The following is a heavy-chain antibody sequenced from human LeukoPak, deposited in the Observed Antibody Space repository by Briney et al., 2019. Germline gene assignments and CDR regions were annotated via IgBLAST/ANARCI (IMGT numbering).Heavy chain of an antibody. CDR2: LSWSSNSI. V-gene: IGHV3-9*01. D-gene: IGHD3-9*01. CDR3: AKAPRHDILIGLGDYSNF. J-gene: IGHJ4*02. Sequence: GGSLRLSCVASGFRFEDYAMHWVRQVPGKGLEWVSGLSWSSNSIVYADSVKGRFTISRDNAKNSLFLQMNSLRPEDTALYYCAKAPRHDILIGLGDYSNFWGQGNLVIVSS. CDR1: GFRFEDYA.